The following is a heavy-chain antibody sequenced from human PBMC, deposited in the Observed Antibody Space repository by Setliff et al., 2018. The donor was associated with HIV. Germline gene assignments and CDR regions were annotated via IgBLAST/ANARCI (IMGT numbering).Heavy chain of an antibody. CDR1: GYTFTGYY. D-gene: IGHD3-22*01. CDR3: ARGDYYYDSSGYYYVAAFDI. Sequence: ASVKVSCKASGYTFTGYYMHWVRQAPGQGLEWMGWINPNSGGTNYAQKFQGWVTMTRDTSISTAYMELSRLRSDDTAVYYCARGDYYYDSSGYYYVAAFDIWGQGTMVTVSS. J-gene: IGHJ3*02. V-gene: IGHV1-2*04. CDR2: INPNSGGT.